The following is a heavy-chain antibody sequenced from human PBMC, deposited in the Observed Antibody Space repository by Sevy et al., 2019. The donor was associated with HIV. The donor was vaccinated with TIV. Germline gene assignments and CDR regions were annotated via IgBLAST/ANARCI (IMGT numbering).Heavy chain of an antibody. D-gene: IGHD5-12*01. CDR2: ISYDGSNK. CDR1: GFTFSSYA. J-gene: IGHJ4*02. Sequence: GGYLRLSCAASGFTFSSYAMHWVRQAPGKGLEWVAVISYDGSNKYYADSVKGRFTISRDNSKITLYLQMNSLRAEDTAVYYCARDVEMATIKYYFDYWGQGTLVTVSS. V-gene: IGHV3-30-3*01. CDR3: ARDVEMATIKYYFDY.